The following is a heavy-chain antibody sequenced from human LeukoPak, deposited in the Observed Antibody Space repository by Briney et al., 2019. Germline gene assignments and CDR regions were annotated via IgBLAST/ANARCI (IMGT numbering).Heavy chain of an antibody. CDR1: VYTFTIYY. D-gene: IGHD4-17*01. J-gene: IGHJ5*02. CDR3: AREGYGDYGNWFDP. Sequence: ASVSVSYRASVYTFTIYYMHGVTHAPEQGREGRGIITPNGGSTTYAQKFQGRVTMTRDTSTSTVYMELSSLRSEDTAVYYCAREGYGDYGNWFDPWGQGTLVTVSS. CDR2: ITPNGGST. V-gene: IGHV1-46*01.